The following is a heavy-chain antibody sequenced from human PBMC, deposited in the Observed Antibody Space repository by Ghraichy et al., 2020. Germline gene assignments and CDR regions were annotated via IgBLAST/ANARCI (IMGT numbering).Heavy chain of an antibody. Sequence: GGSLRLSCAASGFTFSSYSMNWVRQAPGKGLEWVSSISSSSYIYCADSVKGRFTISRDNAKNSLYLQMNSLRAEDTAVYYCARVIVGATTVYYYGMDVWGQGTTVTVSS. V-gene: IGHV3-21*01. CDR2: ISSSSYI. J-gene: IGHJ6*02. CDR1: GFTFSSYS. D-gene: IGHD1-26*01. CDR3: ARVIVGATTVYYYGMDV.